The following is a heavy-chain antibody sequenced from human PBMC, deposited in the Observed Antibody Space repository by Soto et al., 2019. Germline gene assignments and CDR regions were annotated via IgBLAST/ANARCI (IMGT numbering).Heavy chain of an antibody. D-gene: IGHD2-15*01. CDR1: GFTFDYYW. CDR3: ARGNLGGFYR. V-gene: IGHV3-74*01. Sequence: EVQLVESEGGLVQRGGSLRLSCAASGFTFDYYWMHWVRQATGQGLVLVAHIQKDWSRTTYVDSVKCRFTISRDNAKNLTYLQMNRPRGEDTAVYYCARGNLGGFYRWGPGTTVTVSS. CDR2: IQKDWSRT. J-gene: IGHJ3*01.